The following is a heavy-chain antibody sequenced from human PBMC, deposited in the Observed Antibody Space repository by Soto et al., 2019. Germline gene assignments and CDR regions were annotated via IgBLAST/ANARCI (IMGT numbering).Heavy chain of an antibody. D-gene: IGHD3-10*01. CDR1: GGSFSGYY. CDR3: ASYPITMVRGETSDYMDV. J-gene: IGHJ6*03. V-gene: IGHV4-34*01. Sequence: QVQLQQWGAGLLKPSETLSLTCAVYGGSFSGYYWSWIRQPPGKGLEWIGEINHSGSTNYNPSLKGRVTISVDTSKNQFSLRLSSVTAADTAVYYCASYPITMVRGETSDYMDVWGKGTTVTVSS. CDR2: INHSGST.